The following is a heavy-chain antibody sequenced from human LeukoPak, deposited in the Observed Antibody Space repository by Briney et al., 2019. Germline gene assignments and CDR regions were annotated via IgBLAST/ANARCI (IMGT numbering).Heavy chain of an antibody. J-gene: IGHJ4*02. D-gene: IGHD1-14*01. V-gene: IGHV4-4*02. Sequence: SSETLSLTCTVSLDSTTSNFWSRVRQPPGKGLEWIGEIHRSGSPNYNPSLQSRVTISIDRSRNQIVLELSSVTAADTAVYYCEREILGGFNPWAYWGQGTLVTVSS. CDR3: EREILGGFNPWAY. CDR1: LDSTTSNF. CDR2: IHRSGSP.